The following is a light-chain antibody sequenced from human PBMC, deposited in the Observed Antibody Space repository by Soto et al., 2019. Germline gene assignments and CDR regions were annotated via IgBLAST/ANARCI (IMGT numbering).Light chain of an antibody. V-gene: IGKV1-39*01. CDR1: QSISSF. CDR2: GAS. J-gene: IGKJ1*01. Sequence: DIQMTQSPSSLSASVGDRVTLTCRASQSISSFLNWYQQKPGKAPKVLIYGASSLQTGVPSRFSGSGSGTDFTLTISSLQPEDSPTYYWQQSHSAWTFGQGTKVEI. CDR3: QQSHSAWT.